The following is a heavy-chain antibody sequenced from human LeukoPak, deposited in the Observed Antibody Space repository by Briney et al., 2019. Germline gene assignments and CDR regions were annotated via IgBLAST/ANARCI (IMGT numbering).Heavy chain of an antibody. D-gene: IGHD5-12*01. Sequence: SQTLSLTCAISGDSVSSNSAAWNWIRQSPSRGLEWLGRTYYRSKWYYNYAVSVKSRMSINPDTSKNQFSLQLNSVTPEDMAVYYCTSGHSGYSDYWGQGTLVTVFS. V-gene: IGHV6-1*01. J-gene: IGHJ4*02. CDR2: TYYRSKWYY. CDR3: TSGHSGYSDY. CDR1: GDSVSSNSAA.